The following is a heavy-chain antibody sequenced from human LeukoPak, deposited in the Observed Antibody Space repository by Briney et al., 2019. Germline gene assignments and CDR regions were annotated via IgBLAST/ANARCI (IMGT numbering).Heavy chain of an antibody. CDR2: IYPGDSDT. Sequence: GESLKISCKGSGYSFTSYWIGWVRQMPGKGLEWMGIIYPGDSDTRYSPSFQGQVTISADKSIGTAYLQWSSLKASDTAMYYCARGGDIVVVVAPDDAFDIWGQGTMVTVSS. CDR3: ARGGDIVVVVAPDDAFDI. CDR1: GYSFTSYW. V-gene: IGHV5-51*01. J-gene: IGHJ3*02. D-gene: IGHD2-15*01.